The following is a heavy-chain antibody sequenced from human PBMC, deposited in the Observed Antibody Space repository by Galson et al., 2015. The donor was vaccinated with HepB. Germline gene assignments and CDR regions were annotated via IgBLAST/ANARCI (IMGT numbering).Heavy chain of an antibody. Sequence: LRLSCAASGFTFSSYAMHWVRQAPGKGLEWVAVISYDGSNKYYADSVKGRFTISRDNSKNTLYLQMNSLRAEDTAVYYCATSLGRFRPIDYWGQGTLVTVSS. CDR2: ISYDGSNK. CDR3: ATSLGRFRPIDY. D-gene: IGHD7-27*01. V-gene: IGHV3-30-3*01. J-gene: IGHJ4*02. CDR1: GFTFSSYA.